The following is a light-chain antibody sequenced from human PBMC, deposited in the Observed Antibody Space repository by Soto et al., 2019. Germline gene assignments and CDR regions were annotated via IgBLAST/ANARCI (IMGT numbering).Light chain of an antibody. CDR2: KIS. V-gene: IGKV2-30*01. CDR3: MQGTHWPLT. J-gene: IGKJ5*01. Sequence: VVMTQSPLSLPVTLGPPASISCSSTHSLVYADGNTYLQWFKQRPGQSPRRXIYKISNRDSGVPDRVRGSGSGTDFTLQISRVEAEDVGVYYCMQGTHWPLTFGQGTRLEIK. CDR1: HSLVYADGNTY.